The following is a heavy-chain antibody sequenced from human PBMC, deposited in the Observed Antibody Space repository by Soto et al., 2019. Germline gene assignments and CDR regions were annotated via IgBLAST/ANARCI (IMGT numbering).Heavy chain of an antibody. D-gene: IGHD5-18*01. CDR1: GGSITTGGYY. CDR2: IYYSGST. J-gene: IGHJ4*02. V-gene: IGHV4-31*03. CDR3: ARDDTRAGYDY. Sequence: QVQLQESGPGLVKPSQTLSLTCTVSGGSITTGGYYWSWIRQHPGKGLEWIGYIYYSGSTSYNPSLKSRITMSVATSQNQFSLKLNSVTAADTAVYYCARDDTRAGYDYWGQGTLVTVSS.